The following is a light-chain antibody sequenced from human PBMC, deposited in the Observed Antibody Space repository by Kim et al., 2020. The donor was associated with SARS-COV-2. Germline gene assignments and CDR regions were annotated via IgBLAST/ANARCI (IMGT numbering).Light chain of an antibody. Sequence: EIVMTQSPATLSVSPGERATLSYRASQSVSNNLAWYQHKPGQAPRLLIYGASTRATGIPLRFSGSGSGTEFTLTISSLESEDFALYYCQQCNNWPYTFGQGTKLEI. V-gene: IGKV3-15*01. J-gene: IGKJ2*01. CDR1: QSVSNN. CDR2: GAS. CDR3: QQCNNWPYT.